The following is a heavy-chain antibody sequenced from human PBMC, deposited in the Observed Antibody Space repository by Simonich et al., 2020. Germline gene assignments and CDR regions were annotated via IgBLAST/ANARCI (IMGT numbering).Heavy chain of an antibody. CDR1: GYTFTGYY. J-gene: IGHJ3*02. CDR2: RHPKRGVT. Sequence: QVQLVQSGAEVKKPGASVKVSCKASGYTFTGYYMPWGRQAPGQGLEWVGWRHPKRGVTNDAQKVQGRVTSTRDTSISTAYMELSRLRSDDTAVYYCARGLLSGSYYAFDIWGQGTMVTVSS. CDR3: ARGLLSGSYYAFDI. V-gene: IGHV1-2*01. D-gene: IGHD1-26*01.